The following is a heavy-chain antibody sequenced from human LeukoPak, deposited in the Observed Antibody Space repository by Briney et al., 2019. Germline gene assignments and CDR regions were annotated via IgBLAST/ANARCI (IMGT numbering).Heavy chain of an antibody. CDR3: AGARKYYDFWSGYYSDAFDI. CDR2: IYYSGST. D-gene: IGHD3-3*01. V-gene: IGHV4-31*11. CDR1: GGSISSGGYY. Sequence: PSETLSLTCAVSGGSISSGGYYWSWIRQHPGKGLEWIGYIYYSGSTYYNPSLKSRVTISVDTSKNQFSLKLSSVTAADTAVYYCAGARKYYDFWSGYYSDAFDIWGQGTMVTVSS. J-gene: IGHJ3*02.